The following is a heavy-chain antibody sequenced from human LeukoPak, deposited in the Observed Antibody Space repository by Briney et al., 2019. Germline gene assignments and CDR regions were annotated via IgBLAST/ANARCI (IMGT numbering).Heavy chain of an antibody. V-gene: IGHV3-23*01. Sequence: GGSLRLSCAASGFTVSNDAMSWVREAPGKGKEWVSAIEVGGDRAYHADSVKGRFTISRDNSKNTLFLQMSSLRAHDTAVYHCVREFASCTGGSCYGDYWGQGALVTVSS. CDR2: IEVGGDRA. D-gene: IGHD2-15*01. CDR3: VREFASCTGGSCYGDY. CDR1: GFTVSNDA. J-gene: IGHJ4*02.